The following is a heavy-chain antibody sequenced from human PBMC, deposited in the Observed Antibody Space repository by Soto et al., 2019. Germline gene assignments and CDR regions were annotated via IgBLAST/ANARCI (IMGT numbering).Heavy chain of an antibody. CDR2: ISSSGTYI. CDR1: GFPFGIYT. J-gene: IGHJ4*02. CDR3: AREGNYHEF. Sequence: GGSLRLSCETSGFPFGIYTINWVRQAPGKGLEWVSSISSSGTYIDYADSVEGRFAISRDDAKNSVFLEMTSLRVDDTAVYYCAREGNYHEFWGQGTLVTVSS. D-gene: IGHD3-10*01. V-gene: IGHV3-21*01.